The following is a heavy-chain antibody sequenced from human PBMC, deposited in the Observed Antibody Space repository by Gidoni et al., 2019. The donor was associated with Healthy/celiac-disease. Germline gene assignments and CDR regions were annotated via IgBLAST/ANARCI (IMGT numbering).Heavy chain of an antibody. J-gene: IGHJ4*02. Sequence: EVQLVESGGGLVQPGGSLKLSCAASGFTFSGSAMHWVRQASGKGLEWVGRIRSKANSYATAYAASVKGRFTISRDDSKNTAYLQMNSLKTEDTAVYYCTRQGYSSGSCFDYWGQGTLVTVSS. CDR2: IRSKANSYAT. V-gene: IGHV3-73*02. CDR1: GFTFSGSA. CDR3: TRQGYSSGSCFDY. D-gene: IGHD3-22*01.